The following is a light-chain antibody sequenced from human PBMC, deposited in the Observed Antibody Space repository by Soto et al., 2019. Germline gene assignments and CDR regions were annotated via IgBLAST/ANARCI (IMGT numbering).Light chain of an antibody. CDR3: QQYNNWPRT. Sequence: EIVLTQAPATLSLSPGERATLSCRASQSVSTYLAWYQQKPGQAPRLIIYGASTRATGIPARFSGSGSGTEFTLTISSLQTEDFAVYFCQQYNNWPRTLGQGTKVDIK. V-gene: IGKV3-15*01. CDR2: GAS. CDR1: QSVSTY. J-gene: IGKJ1*01.